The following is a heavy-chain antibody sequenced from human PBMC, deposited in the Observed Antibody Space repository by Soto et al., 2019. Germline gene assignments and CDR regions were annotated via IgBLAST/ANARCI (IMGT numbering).Heavy chain of an antibody. D-gene: IGHD3-22*01. CDR1: GGSISSSY. CDR2: IFYSGTT. Sequence: SETLSLTCSVSGGSISSSYWSWIRQPPGKGLEWIGFIFYSGTTNYNPSLKSRVTMSVDTSKNQFSLNLSSVTAADTAVYYCARDQHYYDSSGYRYYYYGMDVWGQGTTVTVSS. J-gene: IGHJ6*02. CDR3: ARDQHYYDSSGYRYYYYGMDV. V-gene: IGHV4-59*01.